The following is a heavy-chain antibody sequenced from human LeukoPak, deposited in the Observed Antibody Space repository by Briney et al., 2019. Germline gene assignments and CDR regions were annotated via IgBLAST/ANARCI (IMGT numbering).Heavy chain of an antibody. CDR2: INHSGST. D-gene: IGHD5-18*01. J-gene: IGHJ4*02. Sequence: PSETLSLTCAVYGGSFSGYYWSWIRQPPGKGLEWIGEINHSGSTNYNPSLKSRVTISVDTSKTQFSLKLSSVTAADTAVYYCARGSGGIQPVILWGQGTLVTVSS. CDR3: ARGSGGIQPVIL. CDR1: GGSFSGYY. V-gene: IGHV4-34*01.